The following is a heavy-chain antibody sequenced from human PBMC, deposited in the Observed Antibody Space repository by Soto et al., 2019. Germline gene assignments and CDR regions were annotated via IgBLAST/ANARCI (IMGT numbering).Heavy chain of an antibody. CDR1: GDGVSSNSAA. D-gene: IGHD3-3*01. Sequence: SQTLSLTCAISGDGVSSNSAAWNWIRQSPSRGLEWLGRTYYRSKWYNDYAVSVKSRITINPDTSKNQFSLQLNSVTPEDTAVYYCARDLSRHTYYDSWSGYARIDYWGQGTLVTISS. CDR3: ARDLSRHTYYDSWSGYARIDY. J-gene: IGHJ4*02. CDR2: TYYRSKWYN. V-gene: IGHV6-1*01.